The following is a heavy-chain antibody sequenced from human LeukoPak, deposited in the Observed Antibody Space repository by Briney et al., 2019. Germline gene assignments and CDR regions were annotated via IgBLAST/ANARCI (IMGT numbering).Heavy chain of an antibody. CDR1: GGSISSGGYY. Sequence: SQTLSLTCTVSGGSISSGGYYWSWIRQHPGKGLEWIGYIYYSGSTYYNPSLKSRVTISVDTSKNQFSLKLSSVTAADTAVYYCARTNYYDSSGYYSLHLEFDYWGQGTQVTVSS. CDR3: ARTNYYDSSGYYSLHLEFDY. CDR2: IYYSGST. D-gene: IGHD3-22*01. J-gene: IGHJ4*02. V-gene: IGHV4-31*03.